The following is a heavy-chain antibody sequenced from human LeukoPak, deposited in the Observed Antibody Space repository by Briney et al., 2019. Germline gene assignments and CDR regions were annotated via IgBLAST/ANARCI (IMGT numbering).Heavy chain of an antibody. CDR3: ARFLRSGWYVIDY. CDR1: GGSISGSSYY. V-gene: IGHV4-39*01. CDR2: IYYSGST. J-gene: IGHJ4*02. Sequence: PSETLSLTCTVSGGSISGSSYYWGWIRQPPGKGLEWIGSIYYSGSTYYNPSLKSRVTISVDTSKNQFSLKLSSVTAADTAVYYCARFLRSGWYVIDYWGQGTLVTVSS. D-gene: IGHD6-19*01.